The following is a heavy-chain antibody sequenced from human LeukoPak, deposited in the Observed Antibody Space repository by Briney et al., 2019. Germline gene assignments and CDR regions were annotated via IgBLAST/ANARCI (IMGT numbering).Heavy chain of an antibody. V-gene: IGHV4-59*08. D-gene: IGHD3-3*01. J-gene: IGHJ5*02. CDR3: ATTHYYDFWSGYYSWFDP. CDR2: IYYSGST. CDR1: GGSISSYY. Sequence: SETLSLTCAVSGGSISSYYWSWIRQPPGKGLEWIGYIYYSGSTNYNPSLKSRVTISVDTSKNQFSLKLSSVTAADTAVYYCATTHYYDFWSGYYSWFDPWGQGTLVTVSS.